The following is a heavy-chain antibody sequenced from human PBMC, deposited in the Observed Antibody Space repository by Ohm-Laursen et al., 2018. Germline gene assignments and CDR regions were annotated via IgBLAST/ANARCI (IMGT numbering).Heavy chain of an antibody. CDR1: GGSFSSADYY. J-gene: IGHJ4*02. D-gene: IGHD3-10*01. CDR2: VSYSENT. V-gene: IGHV4-31*11. CDR3: ARDLSGLDY. Sequence: SETLSLTWAVSGGSFSSADYYWSWIRHHPGKGLEWIGYVSYSENTYYNPSLKSRLLISVDRSKNQFSLKLSSVIAADTAMYYCARDLSGLDYWGQGTLVTVSS.